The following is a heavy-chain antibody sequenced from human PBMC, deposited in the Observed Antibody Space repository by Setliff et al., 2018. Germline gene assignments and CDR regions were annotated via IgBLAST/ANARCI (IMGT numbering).Heavy chain of an antibody. CDR3: ATRTPVTFSGVVTTV. V-gene: IGHV1-3*01. Sequence: ASVKVSCKASRYTFTSYGVHWARQAPGQRLEWMGWINAANGNTKYSQKFQGRVTITRDTSASTVYMELSSLRYEDKAIYYCATRTPVTFSGVVTTVWGQGSLVTVSS. D-gene: IGHD3-3*01. CDR2: INAANGNT. CDR1: RYTFTSYG. J-gene: IGHJ4*02.